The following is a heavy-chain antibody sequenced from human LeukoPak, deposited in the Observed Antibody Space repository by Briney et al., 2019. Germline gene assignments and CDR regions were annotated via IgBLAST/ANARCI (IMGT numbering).Heavy chain of an antibody. CDR2: INQDGSVK. J-gene: IGHJ4*02. D-gene: IGHD5-24*01. CDR1: GLTFRSYW. Sequence: GGSLRLSCAVSGLTFRSYWMSWVRQAPGKGLEWVANINQDGSVKYFLDSVRGRFTISRDNAKNSLALQMNTLRAEDTAVYYCARERDGRFFDYWGQGTLVTVSS. V-gene: IGHV3-7*01. CDR3: ARERDGRFFDY.